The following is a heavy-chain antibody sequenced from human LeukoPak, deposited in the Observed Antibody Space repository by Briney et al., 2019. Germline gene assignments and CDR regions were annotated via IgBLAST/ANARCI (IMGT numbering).Heavy chain of an antibody. D-gene: IGHD2-2*01. CDR1: GGSISSGGYY. CDR3: ARDRFYCSSTSCYAGYYGMDV. V-gene: IGHV4-31*03. CDR2: IYYSGST. Sequence: SETLSLTCTVSGGSISSGGYYWSWIRQHPGKGLEWIGYIYYSGSTYYNPSLKSRVTISVDTSKNQFSLNLSSVTAEDTAVYYCARDRFYCSSTSCYAGYYGMDVRGQGTTVTVSS. J-gene: IGHJ6*02.